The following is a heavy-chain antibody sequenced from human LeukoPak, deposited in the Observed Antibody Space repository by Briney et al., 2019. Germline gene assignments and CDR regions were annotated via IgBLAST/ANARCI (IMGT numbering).Heavy chain of an antibody. V-gene: IGHV1-8*01. CDR1: GYTFTSYD. CDR2: MNPKSGNT. D-gene: IGHD2-8*01. J-gene: IGHJ4*02. Sequence: ASVKVSCKASGYTFTSYDINWVRQATGQGLEWMGWMNPKSGNTGSAQKFQGKVTMTRDTSISTAYMEVSSLTFEDTATYYCARVNGLPDYWGQGTLVTVSS. CDR3: ARVNGLPDY.